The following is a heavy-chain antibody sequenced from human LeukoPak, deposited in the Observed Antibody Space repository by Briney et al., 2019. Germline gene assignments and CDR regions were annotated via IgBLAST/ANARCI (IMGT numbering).Heavy chain of an antibody. CDR2: IYHSGST. D-gene: IGHD6-19*01. V-gene: IGHV4-38-2*02. CDR1: GYSISSGYY. J-gene: IGHJ5*02. CDR3: AREGSSGEGWFDP. Sequence: PSETLSLTCAVSGYSISSGYYWGWIRQPPGKGLEWIGSIYHSGSTYYNPSLKSRVTISVDTSKNQFSLKLSSVTAADTAVYYCAREGSSGEGWFDPWGQGTLVTVSS.